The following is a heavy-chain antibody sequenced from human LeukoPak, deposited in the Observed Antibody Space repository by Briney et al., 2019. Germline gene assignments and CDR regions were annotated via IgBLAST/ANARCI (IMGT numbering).Heavy chain of an antibody. CDR3: AGAGSAKRKYSSSWYRY. D-gene: IGHD6-13*01. J-gene: IGHJ4*02. Sequence: SETLSLTCAVYGGSFSGYYWSWLRQPPGKGREGIGEINHSGCTNYNPSLNSRVTISVDTSKNQFSLKLSSVPAADTAVYYCAGAGSAKRKYSSSWYRYWGQGTLVTVSS. V-gene: IGHV4-34*01. CDR1: GGSFSGYY. CDR2: INHSGCT.